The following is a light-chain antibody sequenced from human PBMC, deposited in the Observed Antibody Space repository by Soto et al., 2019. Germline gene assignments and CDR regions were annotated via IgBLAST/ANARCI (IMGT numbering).Light chain of an antibody. CDR1: QSVSRSY. Sequence: EIVLTQSPGTLSLSPGERATLSCRASQSVSRSYLAWYQQKPGKAPNLLIYDASNLQRGVPSRFSGSGSGSDFSFTISSLQPEDIATYYCQQYDDRSFTFGGGTKVEIK. CDR3: QQYDDRSFT. V-gene: IGKV3-20*01. J-gene: IGKJ4*01. CDR2: DAS.